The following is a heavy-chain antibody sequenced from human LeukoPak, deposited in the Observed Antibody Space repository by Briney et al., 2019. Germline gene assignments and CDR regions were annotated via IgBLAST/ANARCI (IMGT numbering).Heavy chain of an antibody. CDR2: ISSSGSTI. CDR3: ARVDFWSGYFGDY. J-gene: IGHJ4*02. CDR1: GFTFSSYA. Sequence: GGSLRLSCAASGFTFSSYAMSWVRQAPGKGLEWVSYISSSGSTIYYADSVKGRFTISRDNAKNSLYLQMNSLRAEDTAVYYCARVDFWSGYFGDYWGQGTLVTVSS. D-gene: IGHD3-3*01. V-gene: IGHV3-48*04.